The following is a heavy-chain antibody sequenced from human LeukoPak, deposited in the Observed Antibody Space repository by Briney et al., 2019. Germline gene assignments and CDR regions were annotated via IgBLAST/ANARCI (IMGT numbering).Heavy chain of an antibody. D-gene: IGHD5-12*01. J-gene: IGHJ4*02. CDR2: MYYSGST. CDR3: ARHVSASYSGYGSFDH. Sequence: PSETLSLTCTVSGGSISGYYWSWIRQPPGEGLEWIGYMYYSGSTNYNPSLKSRVTVSIDTSKNQFSLRLSSVTAADTAVYYCARHVSASYSGYGSFDHWGQGTLVTVSS. V-gene: IGHV4-59*08. CDR1: GGSISGYY.